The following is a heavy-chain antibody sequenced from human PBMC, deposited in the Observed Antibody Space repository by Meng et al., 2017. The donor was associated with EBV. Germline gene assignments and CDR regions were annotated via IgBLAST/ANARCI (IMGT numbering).Heavy chain of an antibody. CDR2: LIPMVGAP. V-gene: IGHV1-69*01. CDR3: ASESGRGFTPDY. D-gene: IGHD3-10*01. CDR1: GGTFRSDA. J-gene: IGHJ4*02. Sequence: QGQLLQSGAEVKKPGSSVKVSCRTSGGTFRSDAVSWVRQAPGQGREWMGGLIPMVGAPHYAQKFQGRVTIIADESTSTHSMELNSLRSEDTAMYYCASESGRGFTPDYWGQGTLVTVSS.